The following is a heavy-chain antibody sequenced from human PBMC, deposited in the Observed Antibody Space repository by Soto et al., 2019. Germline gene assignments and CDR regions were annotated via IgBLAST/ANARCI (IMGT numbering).Heavy chain of an antibody. Sequence: GPTLVNPTQTLTLTCTFSGFSLSTSGVGVGWIRQPPGKAREWLALIYWNDDKKYSPSLKSRLGITKDTFRNQVVLTMTNVDPLDTATYYCARRRGYNWNNPAFDYWGQGALVTVSS. D-gene: IGHD1-20*01. J-gene: IGHJ4*02. CDR2: IYWNDDK. CDR1: GFSLSTSGVG. V-gene: IGHV2-5*01. CDR3: ARRRGYNWNNPAFDY.